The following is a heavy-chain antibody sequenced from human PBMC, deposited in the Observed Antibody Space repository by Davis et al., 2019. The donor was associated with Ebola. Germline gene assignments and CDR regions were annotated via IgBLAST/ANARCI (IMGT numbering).Heavy chain of an antibody. CDR3: ARVEFVGLVLAY. Sequence: SVKVSCKASGGTFSSYAISWVRQAPGQGLEWMGGIIPIFGTANYAQKFQGRVTITADESTSTAYMELSSLSSEDTAVYYCARVEFVGLVLAYWGQGTLVTVSS. D-gene: IGHD6-6*01. CDR2: IIPIFGTA. V-gene: IGHV1-69*13. CDR1: GGTFSSYA. J-gene: IGHJ4*02.